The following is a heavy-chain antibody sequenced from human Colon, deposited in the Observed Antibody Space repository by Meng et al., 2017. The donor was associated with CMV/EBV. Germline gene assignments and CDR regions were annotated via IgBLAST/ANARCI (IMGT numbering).Heavy chain of an antibody. V-gene: IGHV3-11*01. D-gene: IGHD6-6*01. CDR1: GFTFSDYF. Sequence: GESLKISCAASGFTFSDYFMTWIRQAPGKGLEWLSYISHTGQALYYADSVKGRFTMSRDNARKSLYLQMNSLRAEDTAIYYCAREGRKAADIWGQGTLGTVAA. CDR2: ISHTGQAL. J-gene: IGHJ4*02. CDR3: AREGRKAADI.